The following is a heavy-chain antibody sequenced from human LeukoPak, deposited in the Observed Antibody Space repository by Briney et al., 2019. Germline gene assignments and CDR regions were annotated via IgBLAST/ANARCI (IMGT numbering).Heavy chain of an antibody. D-gene: IGHD3-22*01. J-gene: IGHJ4*02. CDR1: GFTFDDYT. V-gene: IGHV3-43*01. CDR2: ISWDGGST. Sequence: GGSLRLSCAASGFTFDDYTMHWVRQAPGKGLEWVSLISWDGGSTYYADSVKGRFTISRDNSKNSLYLQMNSLRAEDTAVYYCARRYYDSSGSPFPYWGQGTLVTVSS. CDR3: ARRYYDSSGSPFPY.